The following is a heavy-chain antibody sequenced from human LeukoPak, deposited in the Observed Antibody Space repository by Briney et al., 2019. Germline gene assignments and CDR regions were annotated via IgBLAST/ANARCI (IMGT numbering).Heavy chain of an antibody. CDR1: GGSISSGSYY. J-gene: IGHJ5*02. CDR2: IYTSGST. D-gene: IGHD1/OR15-1a*01. V-gene: IGHV4-61*02. CDR3: AKDLKYVGFNNPNWFDP. Sequence: SETLSLTCTVSGGSISSGSYYWSWIRQPAGKGLEWIGRIYTSGSTNYNPSLKSRVTISGDTSKSQFSLNLNSVTAADTAVYYCAKDLKYVGFNNPNWFDPWGQGTLVTVSS.